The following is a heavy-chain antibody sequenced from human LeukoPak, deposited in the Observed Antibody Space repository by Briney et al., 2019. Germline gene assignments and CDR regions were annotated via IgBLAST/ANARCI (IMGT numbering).Heavy chain of an antibody. CDR1: GFTFSNYW. D-gene: IGHD4-23*01. CDR2: INSDGSGT. CDR3: ARTEGTVAYDS. Sequence: GGYLRLSCAASGFTFSNYWMHWVRQAPGKGLVWVSRINSDGSGTTYADSVRGRFTISRDNAKNTLYLQVNSLRAEATAVYYCARTEGTVAYDSWGQGTLVTVSS. V-gene: IGHV3-74*01. J-gene: IGHJ5*01.